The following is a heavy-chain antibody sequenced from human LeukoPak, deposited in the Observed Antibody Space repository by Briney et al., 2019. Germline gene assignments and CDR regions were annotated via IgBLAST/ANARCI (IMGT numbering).Heavy chain of an antibody. CDR3: ARDPIRPYYYDSSGYGAFDI. Sequence: SETLSLTCTVSGGSISSGSYYWSWIRQPPGKGLEWIGRIYTSGSTNYNPSLKSRVTISVDTSKNQFSLKLSSVTAADTAVYYCARDPIRPYYYDSSGYGAFDIWGQGTMVTVSS. D-gene: IGHD3-22*01. CDR2: IYTSGST. CDR1: GGSISSGSYY. V-gene: IGHV4-61*02. J-gene: IGHJ3*02.